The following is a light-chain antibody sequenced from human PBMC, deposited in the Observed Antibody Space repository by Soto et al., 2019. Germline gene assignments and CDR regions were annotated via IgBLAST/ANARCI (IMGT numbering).Light chain of an antibody. CDR2: GAS. CDR3: QQYASSPLT. CDR1: QSVGRNY. J-gene: IGKJ4*01. V-gene: IGKV3-20*01. Sequence: EIVLTQSPGTLSLSPGERATLSCRASQSVGRNYLAWYQQKPGQAPRLLIHGASSTAIGIPDRLTGSGSGTDFTLAISRLEPEDFAVYYCQQYASSPLTFGGGTDVDIK.